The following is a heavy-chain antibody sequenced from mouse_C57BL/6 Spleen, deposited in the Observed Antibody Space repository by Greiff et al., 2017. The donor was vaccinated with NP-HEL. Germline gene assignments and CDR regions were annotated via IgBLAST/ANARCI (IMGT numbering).Heavy chain of an antibody. Sequence: QVQLKESGPGLVQPSQSLSITCTVSGFSLTSYGVHWVRQSPGKGLEWLGVIWRGGSTDYNAAFMSRLSITKDNSKSQVFFKMNSLQADDTAIYYCAKNDGYYGYAMDYWGQGTSVTVSS. CDR3: AKNDGYYGYAMDY. V-gene: IGHV2-5*01. CDR1: GFSLTSYG. CDR2: IWRGGST. J-gene: IGHJ4*01. D-gene: IGHD2-3*01.